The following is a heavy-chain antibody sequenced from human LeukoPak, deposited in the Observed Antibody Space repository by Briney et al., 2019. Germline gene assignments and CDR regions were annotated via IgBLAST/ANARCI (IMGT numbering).Heavy chain of an antibody. D-gene: IGHD6-19*01. Sequence: GXSLRLSCAASGFTFDDYGMSWVRQAPGKGLEWVSGINWNGGSTVYADSVKGRFTISRDNAKNSLYLQMNSLRAEDTALYYCARSFGYMSSSGWYFDYWGQGTLVTVSS. J-gene: IGHJ4*02. CDR3: ARSFGYMSSSGWYFDY. CDR2: INWNGGST. V-gene: IGHV3-20*04. CDR1: GFTFDDYG.